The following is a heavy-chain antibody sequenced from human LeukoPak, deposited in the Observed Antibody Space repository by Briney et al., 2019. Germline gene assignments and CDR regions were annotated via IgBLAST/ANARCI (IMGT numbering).Heavy chain of an antibody. CDR1: GYTFTSYG. CDR3: ARSRFLEWSNNWFDP. V-gene: IGHV1-18*01. D-gene: IGHD3-3*01. Sequence: GASVKVSCKASGYTFTSYGISGVRQAPGQGLEWMGWISAYNGNTNYAQKLQGRVTMTTDTSTSTAYMELRSLRSDDTAVYYCARSRFLEWSNNWFDPWGQGTLVTVSS. J-gene: IGHJ5*02. CDR2: ISAYNGNT.